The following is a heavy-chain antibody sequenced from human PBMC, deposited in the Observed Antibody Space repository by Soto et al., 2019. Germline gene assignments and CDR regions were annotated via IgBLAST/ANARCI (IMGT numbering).Heavy chain of an antibody. D-gene: IGHD1-1*01. Sequence: ASVKVSCKASGYTFTGYYMHWVRPAPGQGLEWMGWINPNSGGTNYAQKFQGMVTMTRDTSISTAYMELSRLRSDDTAVYYCARVAEPYYYYGMDVWGQGTTVTVSS. J-gene: IGHJ6*02. V-gene: IGHV1-2*02. CDR2: INPNSGGT. CDR1: GYTFTGYY. CDR3: ARVAEPYYYYGMDV.